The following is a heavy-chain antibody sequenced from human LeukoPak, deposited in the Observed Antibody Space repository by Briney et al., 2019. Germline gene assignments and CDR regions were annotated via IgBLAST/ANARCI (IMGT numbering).Heavy chain of an antibody. CDR1: GFTFSSYA. Sequence: PGGSLRLSCAASGFTFSSYAMSWVRQAPGKGLEWVSGISGSGGSTYYADSVKGRFTISRDNSRNTLYLQVNSLRAEDTAVYYCAKVSYGYYFDYWGQGTLVTVSS. CDR3: AKVSYGYYFDY. J-gene: IGHJ4*02. V-gene: IGHV3-23*01. D-gene: IGHD5-18*01. CDR2: ISGSGGST.